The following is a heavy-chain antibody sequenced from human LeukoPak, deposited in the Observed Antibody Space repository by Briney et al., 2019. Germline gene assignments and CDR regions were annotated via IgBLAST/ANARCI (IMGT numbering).Heavy chain of an antibody. J-gene: IGHJ4*02. D-gene: IGHD1-1*01. Sequence: GGSLRLSCAASGFTFSSYSMNWVRQAPGKGLEWVSYISSGSSSTISYADSVKGRFTISRDNAKNSLYLKMNSLRAEDTAVYYCARVRGKYYFDYWGQGTLVTVSA. CDR2: ISSGSSSTI. V-gene: IGHV3-48*01. CDR1: GFTFSSYS. CDR3: ARVRGKYYFDY.